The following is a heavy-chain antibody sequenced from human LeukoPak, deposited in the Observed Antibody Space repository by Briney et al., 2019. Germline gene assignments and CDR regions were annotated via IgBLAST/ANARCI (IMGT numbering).Heavy chain of an antibody. J-gene: IGHJ4*02. CDR2: ISWNSGSI. D-gene: IGHD5-18*01. CDR1: GFTFDDYA. CDR3: ARGDRFRYSYADY. V-gene: IGHV3-9*03. Sequence: GRSLRLSCAASGFTFDDYAMQWVRRAPGKGLEWVSGISWNSGSIGYADSVKGRFTISRDNAKNSLYLQMNSLRAEDMALYYCARGDRFRYSYADYWGQGTLVTVSS.